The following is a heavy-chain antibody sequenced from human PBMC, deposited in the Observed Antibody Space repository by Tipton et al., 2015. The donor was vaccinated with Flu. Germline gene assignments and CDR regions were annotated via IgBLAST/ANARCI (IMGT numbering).Heavy chain of an antibody. Sequence: LRLSCTVSGGSISSHYWSWIRQPPGKGLEWIGYIYYSGSISYNPSLKSRVTISVDTSKNQFSLKLSFVTAADTAVYYCAREWGDAFDIWGQGTMVTVSS. D-gene: IGHD3-16*01. CDR3: AREWGDAFDI. CDR1: GGSISSHY. CDR2: IYYSGSI. J-gene: IGHJ3*02. V-gene: IGHV4-59*11.